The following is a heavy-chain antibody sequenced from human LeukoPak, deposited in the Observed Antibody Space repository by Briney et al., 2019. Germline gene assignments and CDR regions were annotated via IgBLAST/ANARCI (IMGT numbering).Heavy chain of an antibody. CDR2: FYYSGST. D-gene: IGHD3-22*01. V-gene: IGHV4-59*01. CDR1: GGSISSYY. J-gene: IGHJ4*02. Sequence: SETLSLTCTVSGGSISSYYWSWIRQPPGKGLEWIGYFYYSGSTNYNPSLKSRVTISVDTSKNQFSLKLSSVTAADTAVYYCARSYYYDSSGYLGYWGQGTLVTVSS. CDR3: ARSYYYDSSGYLGY.